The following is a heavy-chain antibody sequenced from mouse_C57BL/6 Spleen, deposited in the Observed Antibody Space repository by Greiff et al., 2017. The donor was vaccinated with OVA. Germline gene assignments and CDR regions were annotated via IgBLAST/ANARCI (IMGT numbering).Heavy chain of an antibody. CDR3: ARGYLTEYFDV. CDR2: IDPEDGET. V-gene: IGHV14-2*01. Sequence: VQLKQSGAELVKPGASVKLSCTASGFNIKDYYMHWVKQRTEQGLEWIGRIDPEDGETKYDPKFPGKATITADTSSNTAYLQLSSLTSEDTAVDYCARGYLTEYFDVWGTGTTVTVSS. D-gene: IGHD4-1*01. J-gene: IGHJ1*03. CDR1: GFNIKDYY.